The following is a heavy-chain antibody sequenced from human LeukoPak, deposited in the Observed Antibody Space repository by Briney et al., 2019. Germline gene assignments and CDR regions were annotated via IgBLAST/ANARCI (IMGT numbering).Heavy chain of an antibody. D-gene: IGHD3-22*01. CDR2: ISYDGSNK. V-gene: IGHV3-30-3*01. CDR1: GFTFSSYA. CDR3: ARAQKITMIVVVMFDSFDI. Sequence: AGRSLRLSCAASGFTFSSYAMHWVRQAPGKGLEWVAVISYDGSNKYYADSVKGRFTISRDNSKNTPYLQMNSLRAEDTAVYYCARAQKITMIVVVMFDSFDIWGQGTMVTVSS. J-gene: IGHJ3*02.